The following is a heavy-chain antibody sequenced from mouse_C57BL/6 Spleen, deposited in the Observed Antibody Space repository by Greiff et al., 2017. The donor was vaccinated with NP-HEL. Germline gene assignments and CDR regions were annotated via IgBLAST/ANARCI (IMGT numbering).Heavy chain of an antibody. CDR1: GFTFSNYW. Sequence: DVMLVESGGGLVQPGGSMKLSCVASGFTFSNYWMNWVRQSPEKGLEWVAQIRLKSDNYATHYAESVKGRFTISRDDSKSSVYLQMNNLRAEDTGIYYCTGEEGVDYWGQGTTLTVSS. V-gene: IGHV6-3*01. CDR2: IRLKSDNYAT. CDR3: TGEEGVDY. J-gene: IGHJ2*01.